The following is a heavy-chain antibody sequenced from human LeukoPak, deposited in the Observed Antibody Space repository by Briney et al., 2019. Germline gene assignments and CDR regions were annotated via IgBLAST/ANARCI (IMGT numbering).Heavy chain of an antibody. CDR1: GGSFSASY. D-gene: IGHD2-2*01. V-gene: IGHV4-34*01. CDR2: INHSGSP. Sequence: SETLSLTCAVYGGSFSASYWSWIRQPPGKSLEWIAEINHSGSPKYNPSLKSRVTISVETSKSQFSLRLSSVTAADTAVYYCARGGHQLPSDYWGQGTLVTVSS. J-gene: IGHJ4*02. CDR3: ARGGHQLPSDY.